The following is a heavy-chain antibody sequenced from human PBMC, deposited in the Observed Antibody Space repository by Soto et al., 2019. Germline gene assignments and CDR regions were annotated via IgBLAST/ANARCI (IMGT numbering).Heavy chain of an antibody. CDR2: INPNGGST. D-gene: IGHD6-19*01. V-gene: IGHV1-46*01. CDR3: ALPKNTLGWYNF. Sequence: QVQVVQSGAEVKKPGASVKVSCKTSGYTFINYHVHWVRQAQGQGLEWMGAINPNGGSTTYAQHVQGRITMTSDESTSTVYMDLGSLRSDGTAVYYCALPKNTLGWYNFWGQGSLVTVS. J-gene: IGHJ4*02. CDR1: GYTFINYH.